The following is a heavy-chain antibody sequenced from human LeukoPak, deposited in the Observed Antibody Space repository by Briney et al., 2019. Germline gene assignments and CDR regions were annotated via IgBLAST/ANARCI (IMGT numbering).Heavy chain of an antibody. V-gene: IGHV1-69*04. D-gene: IGHD2-2*01. Sequence: SVKVSCKASGGTFSSYAISWVRQAPGQGLEWMGRIIPILGIANYAQKFQGRVTITADKSTSTAYMELSSLRSEDTAVYYCARKMYCSSTSCPNDAFDIWGQGTMVTVSS. CDR3: ARKMYCSSTSCPNDAFDI. CDR1: GGTFSSYA. CDR2: IIPILGIA. J-gene: IGHJ3*02.